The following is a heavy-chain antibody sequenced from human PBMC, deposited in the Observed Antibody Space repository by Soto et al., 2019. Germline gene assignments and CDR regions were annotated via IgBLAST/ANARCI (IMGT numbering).Heavy chain of an antibody. CDR2: IIPIFGTA. D-gene: IGHD5-12*01. CDR1: GGTFSSYA. J-gene: IGHJ6*02. V-gene: IGHV1-69*12. Sequence: QVQLVQSGAEVKKPGSSVKVSCKASGGTFSSYAISWVRQAPGQGLEWMGGIIPIFGTADYAQRFQGRVTISEDESTSTAYVELSSQSSEDTTVYYCASPAMVATLVNYHYGMVVCGQGTMGTV. CDR3: ASPAMVATLVNYHYGMVV.